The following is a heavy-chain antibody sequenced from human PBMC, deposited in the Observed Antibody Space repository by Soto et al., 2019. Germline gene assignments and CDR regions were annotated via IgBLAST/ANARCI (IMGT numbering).Heavy chain of an antibody. CDR2: ISSSSSTI. V-gene: IGHV3-48*01. J-gene: IGHJ5*02. D-gene: IGHD6-13*01. Sequence: EVQLVESGGGLVQPGGSLRLSCAASGFTCSSYSMNWVRQAPGKGLEWVSYISSSSSTIYYAESVKGRFTISRDNAKNSRYLHMNSLRAADTAVYYFTRHPERIAQIGWFDPWGQGTLVTVSS. CDR1: GFTCSSYS. CDR3: TRHPERIAQIGWFDP.